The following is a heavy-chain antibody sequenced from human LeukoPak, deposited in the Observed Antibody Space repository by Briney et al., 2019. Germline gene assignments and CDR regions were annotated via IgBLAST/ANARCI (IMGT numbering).Heavy chain of an antibody. CDR3: ARYSSSGKGDY. CDR2: IYHGGST. D-gene: IGHD6-13*01. Sequence: SETLSLTCSVSGYSISSGYYWGWIRQPPGKGLEWIGNIYHGGSTYYNSSLKSRVTMSVDTSKNQFSLQLSSVTAADTAVYYRARYSSSGKGDYWGQGTLVTVSS. J-gene: IGHJ4*02. CDR1: GYSISSGYY. V-gene: IGHV4-38-2*01.